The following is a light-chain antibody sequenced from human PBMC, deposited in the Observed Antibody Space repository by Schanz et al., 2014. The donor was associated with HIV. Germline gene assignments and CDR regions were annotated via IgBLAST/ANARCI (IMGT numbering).Light chain of an antibody. J-gene: IGKJ5*01. CDR1: QSIGKS. V-gene: IGKV1-5*03. CDR3: QQYKWWPPIT. Sequence: DVQMTQSPSSLSASVGDRVTITCRASQSIGKSLAWSQQRPGKAPKLLIYQASTLETGVPSTFSGGGSGTEFTLTISSLQSEDFGVYFCQQYKWWPPITFGQGTRLE. CDR2: QAS.